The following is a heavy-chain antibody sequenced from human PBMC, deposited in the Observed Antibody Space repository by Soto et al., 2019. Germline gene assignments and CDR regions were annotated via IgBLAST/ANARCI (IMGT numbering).Heavy chain of an antibody. D-gene: IGHD6-6*01. CDR2: IYHSGST. CDR1: GGSISSGGYY. J-gene: IGHJ5*02. Sequence: SETLSLTCTVSGGSISSGGYYWSWIRQHPGKGLEWIGYIYHSGSTYYNPSLKSRVTISVDTSKNQFSLKLSSVTAADTAVYYCARERPDGARLDPWGQGTLVTVSS. V-gene: IGHV4-30-4*08. CDR3: ARERPDGARLDP.